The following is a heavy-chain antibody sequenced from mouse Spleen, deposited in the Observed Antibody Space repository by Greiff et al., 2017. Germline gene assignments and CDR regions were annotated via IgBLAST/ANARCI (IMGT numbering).Heavy chain of an antibody. CDR2: IYPGSGST. CDR1: GYTFTDYV. J-gene: IGHJ2*01. V-gene: IGHV1-77*01. D-gene: IGHD1-1*01. CDR3: ARGIYYYGSPYFDY. Sequence: QVQLQQSGPELVKPGASVKMSCKASGYTFTDYVISWVKQRTGQGLEWIGEIYPGSGSTYYNEKFKGKATLTADKSSNTAYMQLSSLTSEDSAVYFCARGIYYYGSPYFDYWGQGTTLTVSS.